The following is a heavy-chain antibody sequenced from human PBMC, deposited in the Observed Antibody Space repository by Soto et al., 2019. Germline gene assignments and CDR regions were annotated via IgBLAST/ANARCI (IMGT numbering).Heavy chain of an antibody. CDR2: NFDSTYNT. J-gene: IGHJ4*02. V-gene: IGHV3-23*01. Sequence: GGSLRLSCAASGFAFSNYAMIWVRQAAGRGLEWVSGNFDSTYNTYYSDSVKGRFTISRDNSKNTLYLQMNSLRAEDTAVYYCAKVFAWSSGYYPDYWGQGTLVTVSS. CDR1: GFAFSNYA. CDR3: AKVFAWSSGYYPDY. D-gene: IGHD3-22*01.